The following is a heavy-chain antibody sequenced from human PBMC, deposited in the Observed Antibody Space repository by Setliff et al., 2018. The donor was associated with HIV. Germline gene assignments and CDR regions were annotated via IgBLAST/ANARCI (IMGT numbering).Heavy chain of an antibody. Sequence: SETLSLTCTVSGGSISGCYWSWIRQPPGKGLEWIAYIYYSGSTNCNPSLKSRFTISVDTSKNQFSLKLSSVTAADTAVYYCARHGGVVITGGLDVWGKGTTVTVSS. CDR3: ARHGGVVITGGLDV. CDR2: IYYSGST. D-gene: IGHD3-10*01. J-gene: IGHJ6*04. CDR1: GGSISGCY. V-gene: IGHV4-59*08.